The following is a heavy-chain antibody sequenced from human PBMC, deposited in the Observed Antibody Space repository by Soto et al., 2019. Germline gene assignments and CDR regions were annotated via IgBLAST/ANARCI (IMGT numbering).Heavy chain of an antibody. CDR2: ISSSSSTI. V-gene: IGHV3-48*01. Sequence: GGSLRLSCAASGFTFSSYSMNWVRQAPGKGLEWVSYISSSSSTIYYADSVKGRFTISRDNAKNSLYLQMNSLRAEDTAVYYCASSVSVQWLRWAYFDYWGQGTLVTVSS. J-gene: IGHJ4*02. CDR3: ASSVSVQWLRWAYFDY. CDR1: GFTFSSYS. D-gene: IGHD5-12*01.